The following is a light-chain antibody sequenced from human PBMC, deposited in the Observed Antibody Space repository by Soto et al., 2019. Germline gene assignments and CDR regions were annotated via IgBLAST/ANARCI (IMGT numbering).Light chain of an antibody. CDR3: QRYNSGPRT. V-gene: IGKV1-27*01. J-gene: IGKJ1*01. CDR2: VAS. CDR1: QGIGNY. Sequence: DIQMTQSPSSLSTSVGDRVTITCRASQGIGNYLAWYQQKPGKIPKLLIYVASTLHSGVPSRFSGSGSGTDFTLTISSLQPEDVATYYCQRYNSGPRTFGQGTKVEIK.